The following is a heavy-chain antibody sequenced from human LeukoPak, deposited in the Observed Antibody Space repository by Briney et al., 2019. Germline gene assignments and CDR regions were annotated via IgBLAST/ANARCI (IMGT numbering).Heavy chain of an antibody. CDR1: GGSINSYY. Sequence: PSETLSLTCTVSGGSINSYYWNWIRQPPGKGLEWIGRIYTSGSTNYNPSLKSRVTMSVDTSKNQFSLKLSSVTAADTAVYYCARDHCSSTSCRYNYYYYYMDVWGKGTTVTVSS. J-gene: IGHJ6*03. D-gene: IGHD2-2*01. CDR2: IYTSGST. CDR3: ARDHCSSTSCRYNYYYYYMDV. V-gene: IGHV4-4*07.